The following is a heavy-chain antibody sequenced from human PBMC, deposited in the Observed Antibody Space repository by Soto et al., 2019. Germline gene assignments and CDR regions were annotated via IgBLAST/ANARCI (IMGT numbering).Heavy chain of an antibody. D-gene: IGHD2-21*02. CDR2: IYYSGSA. V-gene: IGHV4-59*01. J-gene: IGHJ4*02. Sequence: SETLSLTCTVSGGSISSYYWSWIRQPPGKGLEWIGYIYYSGSANYNPSLKSRVTISVDTSKNQFSLKLSSVTAADTAVYYCARGWGLVFDYWGQGTLVTVAS. CDR1: GGSISSYY. CDR3: ARGWGLVFDY.